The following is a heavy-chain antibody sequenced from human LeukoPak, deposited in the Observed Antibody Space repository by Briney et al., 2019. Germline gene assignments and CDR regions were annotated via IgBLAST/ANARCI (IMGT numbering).Heavy chain of an antibody. J-gene: IGHJ6*02. CDR2: ISSSSSYI. CDR1: GFTFSSYS. V-gene: IGHV3-21*01. CDR3: ARDSLPPHSYYYALGLVSSYAMDV. D-gene: IGHD3-10*01. Sequence: GGSLRLSCAASGFTFSSYSMNWVRQAPGKGLEWVSSISSSSSYIYYADSVKGRFTISRDNAKNSLYLQMNSLRAEDTAVYYCARDSLPPHSYYYALGLVSSYAMDVWGQGTTVTVSS.